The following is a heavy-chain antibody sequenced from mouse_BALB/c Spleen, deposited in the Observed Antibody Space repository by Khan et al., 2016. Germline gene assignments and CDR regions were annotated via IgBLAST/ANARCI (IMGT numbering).Heavy chain of an antibody. Sequence: VQLLQSGAELVRSGASVKLSCTTSGFKFKDYYIHWVKQRPEQGLEWIGWIDPENGDAAYAPKFQGKVTMTADTSSNKAYLQLSSLKSEDTAVCNCDSWGQVGLPFAYWGQGTLVTVSA. V-gene: IGHV14-4*02. D-gene: IGHD2-10*01. J-gene: IGHJ3*01. CDR3: DSWGQVGLPFAY. CDR1: GFKFKDYY. CDR2: IDPENGDA.